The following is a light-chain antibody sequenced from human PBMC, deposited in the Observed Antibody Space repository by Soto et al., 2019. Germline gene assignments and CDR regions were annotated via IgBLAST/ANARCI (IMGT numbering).Light chain of an antibody. V-gene: IGLV2-8*01. J-gene: IGLJ1*01. CDR1: SSDVGGYNY. CDR3: RSYAASRKV. Sequence: QSVLTQPPSASGSPGQSVAISCTGTSSDVGGYNYVSWYQQHPGKAPKLMIYEVNKRPSGVPDRFSGSKSGNTASLTVSGLQAEDEADYYCRSYAASRKVCGTGTKATV. CDR2: EVN.